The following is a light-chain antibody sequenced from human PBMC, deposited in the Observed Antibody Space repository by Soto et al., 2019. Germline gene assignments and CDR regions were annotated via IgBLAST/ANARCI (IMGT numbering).Light chain of an antibody. CDR1: SSDVGGYNY. CDR2: DVS. V-gene: IGLV2-14*01. CDR3: SSYTSSSTPVV. Sequence: QSVLTQPASVSGSPGQSITISCTGTSSDVGGYNYVSWYQQHPGKAPKLMIYDVSDRPSGVSNRFSGSKSGNTASLTIYGLQAEDEAYYYCSSYTSSSTPVVFGGGTKVTVL. J-gene: IGLJ2*01.